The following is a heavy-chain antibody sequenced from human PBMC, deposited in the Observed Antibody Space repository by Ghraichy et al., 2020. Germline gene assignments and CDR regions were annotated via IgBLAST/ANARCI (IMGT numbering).Heavy chain of an antibody. J-gene: IGHJ5*01. CDR2: IDHRGGT. D-gene: IGHD4/OR15-4a*01. CDR3: ASITRAGAFDF. Sequence: SQTLSLTCDVSGATLSDYYFTWIRQPPGKGLEWIGEIDHRGGTDYNPSLQSRVSISVDTSQNQLSLKLRSVTAADTSVYYCASITRAGAFDFWGHGSLVTVA. CDR1: GATLSDYY. V-gene: IGHV4-34*08.